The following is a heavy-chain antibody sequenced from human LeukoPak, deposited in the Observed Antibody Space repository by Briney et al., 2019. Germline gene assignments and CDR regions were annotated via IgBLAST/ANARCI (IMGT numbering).Heavy chain of an antibody. CDR1: GFTFSSYN. CDR3: ARIGSGWYWDY. J-gene: IGHJ4*02. CDR2: LSGGSDHI. Sequence: GGSLRLSCAASGFTFSSYNMYWVRQAPGQGLEWVSSLSGGSDHIYYADPVKGRFTISRDNAKNSLYLQMNSLRAEDTAVYYCARIGSGWYWDYWGQGTLVTVSS. V-gene: IGHV3-21*01. D-gene: IGHD6-19*01.